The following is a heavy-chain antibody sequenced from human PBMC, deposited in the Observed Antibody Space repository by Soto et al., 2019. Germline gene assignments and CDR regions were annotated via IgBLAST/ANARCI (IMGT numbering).Heavy chain of an antibody. CDR3: SRDDTGSYF. V-gene: IGHV3-73*02. J-gene: IGHJ4*02. Sequence: EVQLVESGGGLVQPGGSLTLSCATSGFTFSGSTIHWVRQASGKGLEWVGRTRSKTYSYATAYAASVQGRFTISRDDSQSTAYLQMNSLKTEDTAVYYCSRDDTGSYFWGKGTLVTVSS. CDR2: TRSKTYSYAT. CDR1: GFTFSGST. D-gene: IGHD1-26*01.